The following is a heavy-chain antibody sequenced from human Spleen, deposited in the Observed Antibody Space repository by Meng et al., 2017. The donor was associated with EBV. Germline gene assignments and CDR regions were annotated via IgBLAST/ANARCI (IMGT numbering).Heavy chain of an antibody. CDR1: GGSVSSGSHY. Sequence: QVQLQESGPGLVKPSETLSLTCSVSGGSVSSGSHYWGWIRQPPGKGLEWIAYMYYSGNTNYNPSLRSRVTISVATSKNQLSLTLTSVTGADTAVYYCARATPGYSYGYTDSWGQGILVTVSS. V-gene: IGHV4-61*01. CDR3: ARATPGYSYGYTDS. CDR2: MYYSGNT. J-gene: IGHJ4*02. D-gene: IGHD5-18*01.